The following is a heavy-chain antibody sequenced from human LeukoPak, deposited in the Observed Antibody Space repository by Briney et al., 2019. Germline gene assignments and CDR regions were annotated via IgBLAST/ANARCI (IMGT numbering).Heavy chain of an antibody. Sequence: SRTLSLTCTVFGDSISSGDYYWSWIRQPPGKGLEWIGYIHYSGSTNYNPSLKSRVTISVDTSKNQFSLKLNSVTAADTAVYYCARHKSLGDSYYNGLDVWGQGTTVTVSS. CDR1: GDSISSGDYY. D-gene: IGHD1-26*01. V-gene: IGHV4-30-4*01. CDR3: ARHKSLGDSYYNGLDV. J-gene: IGHJ6*02. CDR2: IHYSGST.